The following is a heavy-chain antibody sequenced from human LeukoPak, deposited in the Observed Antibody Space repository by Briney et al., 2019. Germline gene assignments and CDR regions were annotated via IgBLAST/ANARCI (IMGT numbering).Heavy chain of an antibody. CDR2: FDPEDGET. Sequence: ASVKVSCKVSGYTLTELSMHWVRQAPGKGLEWMGGFDPEDGETIYAQKFQGRVTMTEDTSTDTAYMELSSLRSEDTAVYYCATPLSHYYGSGKPYDYWGQGTLVTVSS. CDR1: GYTLTELS. D-gene: IGHD3-10*01. V-gene: IGHV1-24*01. J-gene: IGHJ4*02. CDR3: ATPLSHYYGSGKPYDY.